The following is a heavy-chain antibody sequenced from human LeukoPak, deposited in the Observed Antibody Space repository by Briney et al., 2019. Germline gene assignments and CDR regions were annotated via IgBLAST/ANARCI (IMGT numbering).Heavy chain of an antibody. Sequence: PSETLSLTCTVSGGPINIYYWSWIRQPAGKGLEWIGRIYTSERTNYNPSLMSRVTISVDTSKNQISLKLSSVTAADTAVYYCARGYGYQLLSYWFDPWGQGTLVTVST. V-gene: IGHV4-4*07. J-gene: IGHJ5*02. CDR2: IYTSERT. CDR1: GGPINIYY. CDR3: ARGYGYQLLSYWFDP. D-gene: IGHD2-2*01.